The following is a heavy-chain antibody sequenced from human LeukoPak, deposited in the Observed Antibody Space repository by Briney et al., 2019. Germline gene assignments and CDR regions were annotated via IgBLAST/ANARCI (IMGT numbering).Heavy chain of an antibody. CDR1: GFTFSSSA. CDR2: ISASGAGS. CDR3: AKTGPEDGYSIHFDH. V-gene: IGHV3-23*01. J-gene: IGHJ4*02. Sequence: PGGSLRLSCAASGFTFSSSAMSWVRQAPGKGLEWVPTISASGAGSYHADSVKGRFSISRDNSNNTLYLQMSSLRADDTALYYCAKTGPEDGYSIHFDHWGQGALVTVSS. D-gene: IGHD5-24*01.